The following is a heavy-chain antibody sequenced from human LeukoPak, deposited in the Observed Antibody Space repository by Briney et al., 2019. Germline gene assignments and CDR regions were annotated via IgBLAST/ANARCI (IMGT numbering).Heavy chain of an antibody. CDR1: GFTFSSYS. D-gene: IGHD3-16*01. Sequence: GGSLRLSCAASGFTFSSYSMNWVRQAPGKGLEWVSSISSSSSYIYYADSVKGRFTISRDNAKNSLYLQMNSLRAEDTAVYYCARDLIQIRRYYYYGMDVWGQGTTVTVSS. V-gene: IGHV3-21*01. CDR2: ISSSSSYI. J-gene: IGHJ6*02. CDR3: ARDLIQIRRYYYYGMDV.